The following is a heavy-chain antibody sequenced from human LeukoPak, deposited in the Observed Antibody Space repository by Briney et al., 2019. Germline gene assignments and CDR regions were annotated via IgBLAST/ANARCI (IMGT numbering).Heavy chain of an antibody. Sequence: RASVKVSCKASGYTFTSYGISWVRQAPGQGLEWMGWFSAYNGNTNYAQKLQGRVTMTTDTSTSTAYMELRSLRSDDTAVYYCARDRISLGSGSSVDYWGQGTLVTVSS. CDR3: ARDRISLGSGSSVDY. D-gene: IGHD6-13*01. V-gene: IGHV1-18*01. CDR1: GYTFTSYG. J-gene: IGHJ4*02. CDR2: FSAYNGNT.